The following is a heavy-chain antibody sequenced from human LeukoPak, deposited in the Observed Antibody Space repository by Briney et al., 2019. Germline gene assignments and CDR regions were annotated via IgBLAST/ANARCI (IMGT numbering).Heavy chain of an antibody. D-gene: IGHD3-22*01. J-gene: IGHJ5*02. V-gene: IGHV4-59*01. CDR1: GASISSYF. CDR2: ISNIGST. CDR3: ARGDYSDSQRFDP. Sequence: PSETLSLTCTVSGASISSYFWTWIRQSPGKGLEWIGYISNIGSTNYNPSLKSRVTISGDTSKNQFSLKLTSVTAADTAVYFCARGDYSDSQRFDPWGQGILVTVSS.